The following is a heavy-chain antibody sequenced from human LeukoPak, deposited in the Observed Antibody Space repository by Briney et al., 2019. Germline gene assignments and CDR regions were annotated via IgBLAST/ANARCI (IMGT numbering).Heavy chain of an antibody. CDR3: ARLYDFWRGYSPLPY. Sequence: PGGSLRLSCAASGFTFSSYSMNWVRQAPGKGLEWVSYISSSSSTIYYADSVKGRFTISRDNAKNSLYLQMNSLRAEDTAVYYCARLYDFWRGYSPLPYWGQGTLVTVSS. D-gene: IGHD3-3*01. CDR1: GFTFSSYS. CDR2: ISSSSSTI. J-gene: IGHJ4*02. V-gene: IGHV3-48*01.